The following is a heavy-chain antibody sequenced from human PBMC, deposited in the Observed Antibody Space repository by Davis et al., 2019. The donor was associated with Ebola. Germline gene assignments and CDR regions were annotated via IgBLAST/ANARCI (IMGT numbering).Heavy chain of an antibody. CDR3: SSTYGSGSYYKEP. CDR2: ISYDGSNK. J-gene: IGHJ5*02. D-gene: IGHD3-10*01. CDR1: GFTFSSYS. V-gene: IGHV3-30-3*01. Sequence: GESLKISCAASGFTFSSYSMHWVRQAPGKGLEWVAVISYDGSNKYYADSVKGRFTISRDNSKNTLYLQMNSLRAEDTAVYYCSSTYGSGSYYKEPWGQGTLVTVSS.